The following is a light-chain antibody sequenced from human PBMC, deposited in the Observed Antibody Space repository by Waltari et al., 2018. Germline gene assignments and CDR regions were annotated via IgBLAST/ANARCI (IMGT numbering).Light chain of an antibody. Sequence: QSVLTQPPSVSGAPGQRVTISCTGSSSNIGAGYDVHWYRHLPETAPKLLIYGKSNRPSGVPDRFSASKSGASAPLAITGLQAEDEADYYCQSYDSRLRAWVFGGGTQLTVL. CDR1: SSNIGAGYD. J-gene: IGLJ3*02. V-gene: IGLV1-40*01. CDR3: QSYDSRLRAWV. CDR2: GKS.